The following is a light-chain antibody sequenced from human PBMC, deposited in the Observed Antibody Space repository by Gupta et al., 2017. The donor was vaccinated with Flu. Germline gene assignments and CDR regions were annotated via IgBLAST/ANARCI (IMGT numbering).Light chain of an antibody. J-gene: IGKJ1*01. V-gene: IGKV1-5*03. Sequence: PSALSASVEDKFTLTCRASQSIGTCLAWYQQKSGQAPKLLIYRASSLESGVPSRFSGSGSGTEFTLTISSLQPDDFATYYCQQHIISPRTFGQGTKVESK. CDR3: QQHIISPRT. CDR1: QSIGTC. CDR2: RAS.